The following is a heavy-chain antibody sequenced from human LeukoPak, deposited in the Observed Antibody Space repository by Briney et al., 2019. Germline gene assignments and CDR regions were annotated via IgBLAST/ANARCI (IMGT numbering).Heavy chain of an antibody. D-gene: IGHD3-22*01. CDR2: ISSSSSYI. Sequence: GGSLRLSCAASGFTFSSYWMNWARQAPGKGLECVSSISSSSSYIYYADSVKGRFTISRDNAKNSLYLQMNSLRAENTAVYYCARDRGPYYYDSSGYPWFDPWGQGTLVTVSS. CDR1: GFTFSSYW. CDR3: ARDRGPYYYDSSGYPWFDP. V-gene: IGHV3-21*01. J-gene: IGHJ5*02.